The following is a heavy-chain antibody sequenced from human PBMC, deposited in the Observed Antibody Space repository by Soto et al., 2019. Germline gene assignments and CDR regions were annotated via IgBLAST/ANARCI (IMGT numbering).Heavy chain of an antibody. J-gene: IGHJ6*02. V-gene: IGHV5-10-1*01. D-gene: IGHD6-19*01. CDR1: GYSFTSYW. CDR3: ARHAGYSSGWYRTGHYYYGKDV. Sequence: GESLKISFKGSGYSFTSYWISWVRQMPGKGLEWMGRIDPSDSYTNYSPSFQGHVTISADKSISTAYLQWSSLKASDTAMYYCARHAGYSSGWYRTGHYYYGKDVWGQGTTVTVSS. CDR2: IDPSDSYT.